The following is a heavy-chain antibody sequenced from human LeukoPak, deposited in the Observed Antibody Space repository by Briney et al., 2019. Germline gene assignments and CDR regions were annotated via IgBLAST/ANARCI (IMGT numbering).Heavy chain of an antibody. Sequence: ASVKVSCKVSGYTLTELSMHWVRQAPGKGLEWMGGFDPEDGETIYAQKFQGRVTMTEDTSTDTAYMELSSLRSEDTAVYYCTRGASHYGSSGPDNWGQGTLVTVS. V-gene: IGHV1-24*01. J-gene: IGHJ4*02. CDR1: GYTLTELS. D-gene: IGHD3-10*01. CDR3: TRGASHYGSSGPDN. CDR2: FDPEDGET.